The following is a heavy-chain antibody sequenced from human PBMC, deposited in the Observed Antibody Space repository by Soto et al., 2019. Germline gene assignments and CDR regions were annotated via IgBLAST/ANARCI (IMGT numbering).Heavy chain of an antibody. CDR1: GLTLSHAW. V-gene: IGHV3-15*07. CDR3: VADLPGVRTNWGFDY. CDR2: IKTKGEGGTM. Sequence: EVQLVESGGGFVEPGGSLRLSCVGSGLTLSHAWMTWVRQAPGKGLEWVGRIKTKGEGGTMDYAAPVKGRFSVSRDDSENTLYLHMGSLHSEDTAKYYCVADLPGVRTNWGFDYWGQGTLVTVSS. D-gene: IGHD7-27*01. J-gene: IGHJ4*02.